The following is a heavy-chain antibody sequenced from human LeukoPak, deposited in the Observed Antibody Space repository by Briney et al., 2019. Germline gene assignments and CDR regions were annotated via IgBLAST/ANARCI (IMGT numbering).Heavy chain of an antibody. D-gene: IGHD4-17*01. CDR1: GGSISSSIYY. V-gene: IGHV4-39*07. J-gene: IGHJ3*02. CDR2: IYYSGSP. CDR3: ARDGDYEMDAFDI. Sequence: PSETPSLTCTVSGGSISSSIYYWGWLRQPPGKGLEWIGSIYYSGSPYYNPSLKSRVIILVDTSKNQFSLKLTSVTAADTALYYCARDGDYEMDAFDIWGQGTMVTVSS.